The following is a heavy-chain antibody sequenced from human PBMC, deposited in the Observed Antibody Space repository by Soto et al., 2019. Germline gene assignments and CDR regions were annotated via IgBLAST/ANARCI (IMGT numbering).Heavy chain of an antibody. J-gene: IGHJ4*02. V-gene: IGHV1-46*01. CDR2: INPYHGST. CDR1: GYTFTSYY. CDR3: ARHPEIFDY. Sequence: GASVKVSCKASGYTFTSYYMHWVRQAPGQELEGMGQINPYHGSTSYAQKLQGIVTMTTDTATSTAYMELRSLISDDTAVYYCARHPEIFDYWGQGTLVTVSS.